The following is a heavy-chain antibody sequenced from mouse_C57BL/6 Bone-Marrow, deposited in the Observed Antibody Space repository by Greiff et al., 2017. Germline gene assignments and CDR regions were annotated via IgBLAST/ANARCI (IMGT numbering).Heavy chain of an antibody. CDR2: IRNKANGYTT. D-gene: IGHD2-4*01. J-gene: IGHJ3*01. CDR3: VKGYDYDTVFAY. CDR1: GFTFTDYY. Sequence: EVNVVESGGGLVQPGASLRLSCAASGFTFTDYYMSWVRQPPGKAPEWLALIRNKANGYTTEYTASVKGRFTISRDNSQNILYLQMNTLRAEDSATYYCVKGYDYDTVFAYWGQGTLVTVSA. V-gene: IGHV7-4*01.